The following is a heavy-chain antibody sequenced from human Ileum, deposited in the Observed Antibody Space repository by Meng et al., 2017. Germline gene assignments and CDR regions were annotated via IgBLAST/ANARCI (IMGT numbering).Heavy chain of an antibody. CDR2: TNSDGSST. CDR1: GFTFTSYW. CDR3: ARVTQQLVDDF. V-gene: IGHV3-74*01. J-gene: IGHJ4*02. D-gene: IGHD6-13*01. Sequence: GGSLRLSCAATGFTFTSYWMDWVRQAPGEGLMWVARTNSDGSSTIHADAVKGRFTISRDNSKNMLYLQMNSLRAEDTAVYYCARVTQQLVDDFWGQGTLVTVSS.